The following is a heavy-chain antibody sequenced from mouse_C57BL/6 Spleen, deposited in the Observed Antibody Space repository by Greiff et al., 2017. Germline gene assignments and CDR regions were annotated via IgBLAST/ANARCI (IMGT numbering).Heavy chain of an antibody. J-gene: IGHJ3*01. Sequence: ESGPGLVKPSPSLSLTCSVTGYSITSGYYLNLIRQFPGNKLEWMGYISYDGCNNYNPSLKNRISITHDTSKNQFFLKLNSVTTEDTAPYYCASHYGSSAWFAYWGQGTLVTVSA. CDR1: GYSITSGYY. CDR3: ASHYGSSAWFAY. CDR2: ISYDGCN. V-gene: IGHV3-6*01. D-gene: IGHD1-1*01.